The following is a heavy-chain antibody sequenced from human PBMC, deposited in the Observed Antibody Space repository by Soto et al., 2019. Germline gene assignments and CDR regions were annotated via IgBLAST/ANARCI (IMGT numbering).Heavy chain of an antibody. CDR1: GGTFSSYA. D-gene: IGHD5-18*01. CDR2: IIPIFGTA. J-gene: IGHJ6*02. Sequence: QVKLVQSGAEVKKPGSSVKVSCKASGGTFSSYAISWVRQAPGQGLEWMGGIIPIFGTANYAQKFQDRVTITADKSTRTAYMELSSLRSEDTAVYYCARDVGYNYKGGMDVWGQGTTVTVSS. V-gene: IGHV1-69*06. CDR3: ARDVGYNYKGGMDV.